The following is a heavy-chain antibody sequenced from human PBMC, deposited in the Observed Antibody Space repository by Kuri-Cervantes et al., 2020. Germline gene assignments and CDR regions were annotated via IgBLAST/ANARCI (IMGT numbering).Heavy chain of an antibody. CDR2: INHSGST. J-gene: IGHJ4*01. V-gene: IGHV4-34*01. Sequence: ESLKISCAVYGGSFSTYYWSWIRQPPGKGLEWIGEINHSGSTNYNPSLKSRVTISVDKSKNQLSLKLSSVTAADTAVYYCARQDRYFDHWGQGTLVTVSS. CDR1: GGSFSTYY. CDR3: ARQDRYFDH.